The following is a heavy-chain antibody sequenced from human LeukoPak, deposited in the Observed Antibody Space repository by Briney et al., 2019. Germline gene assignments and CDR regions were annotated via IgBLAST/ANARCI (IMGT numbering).Heavy chain of an antibody. J-gene: IGHJ6*04. V-gene: IGHV4-38-2*02. CDR2: IYHSGST. Sequence: SETLSLTCTVSGYSISSGYYWGWIRQPPGKGLEWIGSIYHSGSTYYNPSLKSRVTISVDRSKNQFSLKLSSVTAADTAVYYCARGSPPDVWGKGTTVTVSS. D-gene: IGHD2-15*01. CDR3: ARGSPPDV. CDR1: GYSISSGYY.